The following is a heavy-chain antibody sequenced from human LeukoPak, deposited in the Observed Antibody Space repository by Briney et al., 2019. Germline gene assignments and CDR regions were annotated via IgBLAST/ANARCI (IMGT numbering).Heavy chain of an antibody. Sequence: ASVKVSCKASGGTFSSYAFSGVRQAPGQGLECMGGIIPIFGTANYAQKFQGRGTITADESTSTAYMELSSLRSDDTAVYYCARGYSYGYYYFDYWGQGTLVTVSS. D-gene: IGHD5-18*01. J-gene: IGHJ4*02. CDR2: IIPIFGTA. V-gene: IGHV1-69*13. CDR3: ARGYSYGYYYFDY. CDR1: GGTFSSYA.